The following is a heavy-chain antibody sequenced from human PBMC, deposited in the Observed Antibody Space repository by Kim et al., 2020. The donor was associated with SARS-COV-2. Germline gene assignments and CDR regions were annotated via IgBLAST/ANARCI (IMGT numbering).Heavy chain of an antibody. CDR3: ARDRSSSGLIDY. D-gene: IGHD3-22*01. CDR2: IYYSGST. Sequence: SETLSLTCTVSGGSISSSSYYWGWIRQPPGKGLEWIGSIYYSGSTYYNPSLKSRVTISVDTSKNQFSLKLSSVTAADTALYYCARDRSSSGLIDYWGQGT. CDR1: GGSISSSSYY. J-gene: IGHJ4*02. V-gene: IGHV4-39*07.